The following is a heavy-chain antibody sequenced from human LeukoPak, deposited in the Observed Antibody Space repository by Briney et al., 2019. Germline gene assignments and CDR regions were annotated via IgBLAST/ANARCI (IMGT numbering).Heavy chain of an antibody. CDR2: ISFDGKNG. CDR1: GFTFSTYA. V-gene: IGHV3-30*04. J-gene: IGHJ4*02. Sequence: GGSLRLSCAASGFTFSTYAMHWVRQAPGKGLEWVAVISFDGKNGQYTDSVKGRFTISRDNSKNALALQMSSLRADDTALYYCVRDFDFWGQGTLVTVSS. CDR3: VRDFDF.